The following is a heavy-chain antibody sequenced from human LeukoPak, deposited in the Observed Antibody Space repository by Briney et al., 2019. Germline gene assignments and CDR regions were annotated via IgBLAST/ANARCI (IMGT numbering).Heavy chain of an antibody. CDR3: ARERLHAVGDY. V-gene: IGHV1-69*13. CDR1: GGTFSSYA. Sequence: GASVKVSCKASGGTFSSYAISWVRQAPGQGLEWMGGIIPIFGTANYAQKFQGRVTITADESTSTAYMELSRLRSDDTAVYYCARERLHAVGDYWGQGTLVTVSS. J-gene: IGHJ4*02. D-gene: IGHD1-26*01. CDR2: IIPIFGTA.